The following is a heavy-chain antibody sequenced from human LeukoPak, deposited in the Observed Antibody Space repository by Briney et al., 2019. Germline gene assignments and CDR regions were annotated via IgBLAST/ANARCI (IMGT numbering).Heavy chain of an antibody. CDR1: GGSFSGYY. J-gene: IGHJ4*02. V-gene: IGHV4-34*01. Sequence: SETLSLTCAVYGGSFSGYYRSWIRQPPGKGLEWIGEINHSGSTNYNPSLKSRVTISVDTSKNQFPLKLSSVTAADTAVYYCARGGGLRFFDYWGQGTLVTVSS. CDR3: ARGGGLRFFDY. CDR2: INHSGST. D-gene: IGHD4-17*01.